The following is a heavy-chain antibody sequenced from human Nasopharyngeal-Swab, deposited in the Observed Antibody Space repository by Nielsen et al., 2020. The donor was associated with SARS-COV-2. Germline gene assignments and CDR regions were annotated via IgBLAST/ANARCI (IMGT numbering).Heavy chain of an antibody. Sequence: GESLKISCAASGFIFSSYAMNWVRQAPGRGLEWVSAISGGDDSTKYADSVKGRFTISRDNSKNTLDLQMNSLRVEDTAIYYCAKDRDSGDDSGEYYHYYGMDVWGQGTTVTVSS. J-gene: IGHJ6*02. CDR3: AKDRDSGDDSGEYYHYYGMDV. CDR2: ISGGDDST. D-gene: IGHD5-12*01. CDR1: GFIFSSYA. V-gene: IGHV3-23*01.